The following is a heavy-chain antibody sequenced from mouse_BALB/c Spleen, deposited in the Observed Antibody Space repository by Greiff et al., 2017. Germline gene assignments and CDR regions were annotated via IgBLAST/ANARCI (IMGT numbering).Heavy chain of an antibody. Sequence: EVHLVESGGDLVKPGGSLKLSCAASGFTFSSYGMSWVRQTPDKRLEWVATISSGGSYTYYPDSVKGRFTISRDNAKNTLYLQMSSLKSEDTAMYYCARDWYYYGSSYVWYFDVWGAGTTVTVSS. D-gene: IGHD1-1*01. CDR1: GFTFSSYG. CDR2: ISSGGSYT. J-gene: IGHJ1*01. CDR3: ARDWYYYGSSYVWYFDV. V-gene: IGHV5-6*01.